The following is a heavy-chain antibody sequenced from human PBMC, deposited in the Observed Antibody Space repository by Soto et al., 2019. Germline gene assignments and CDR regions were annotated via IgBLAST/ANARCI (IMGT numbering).Heavy chain of an antibody. CDR2: MNPDSGNT. CDR3: ARLGYGGDISCDNWFDP. V-gene: IGHV1-8*01. CDR1: GYTFTSYD. D-gene: IGHD2-2*01. J-gene: IGHJ5*02. Sequence: GASVKVSCKASGYTFTSYDINWVRQAPGQGLEWMGWMNPDSGNTGYAQKFQGRVTMTRDTSISTAYMELSSLRSEDTAVYYCARLGYGGDISCDNWFDPWGQGGLVTVSS.